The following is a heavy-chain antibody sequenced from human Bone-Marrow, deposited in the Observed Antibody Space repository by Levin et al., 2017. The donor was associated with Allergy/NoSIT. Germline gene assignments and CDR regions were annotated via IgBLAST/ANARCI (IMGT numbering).Heavy chain of an antibody. CDR1: GFTFSNFW. D-gene: IGHD7-27*01. CDR3: TNGLAGEAS. CDR2: IRPDGTGA. Sequence: PGGSLRLSCAASGFTFSNFWMHWVRQVPGKGLMFVSTIRPDGTGANYADSVKGRFTVSRDNSKKTLFLQMNSLRVEDTAIYYYTNGLAGEASWGRGTLVTVSS. J-gene: IGHJ4*02. V-gene: IGHV3-74*01.